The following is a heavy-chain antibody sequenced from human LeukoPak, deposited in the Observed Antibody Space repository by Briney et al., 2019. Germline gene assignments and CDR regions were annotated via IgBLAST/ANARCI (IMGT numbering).Heavy chain of an antibody. Sequence: ASVKVSCKASGYTFTNYHINWVRQAPGQGLEWMGWMTPNSGNTEYAQKFQGRVTITRNTSISTAYMELSRLRSDDTAVYYCARRPRHSSSWGLFDPWGQGTLVTVSS. CDR3: ARRPRHSSSWGLFDP. CDR1: GYTFTNYH. D-gene: IGHD6-13*01. J-gene: IGHJ5*02. V-gene: IGHV1-8*03. CDR2: MTPNSGNT.